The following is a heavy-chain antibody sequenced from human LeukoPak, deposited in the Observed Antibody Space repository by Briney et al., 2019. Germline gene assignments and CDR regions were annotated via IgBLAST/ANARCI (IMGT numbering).Heavy chain of an antibody. D-gene: IGHD6-19*01. CDR3: ARERSQVAGTNFDY. CDR1: GGSISSYY. Sequence: PSETLSLTCTVSGGSISSYYWSWIRQPAGKGLEWIGRIYTSGSTNYNPSLKSRVTMSVDTSKNQFSLKLSSVTAADAAVYYCARERSQVAGTNFDYWGQGTLVTASS. J-gene: IGHJ4*02. CDR2: IYTSGST. V-gene: IGHV4-4*07.